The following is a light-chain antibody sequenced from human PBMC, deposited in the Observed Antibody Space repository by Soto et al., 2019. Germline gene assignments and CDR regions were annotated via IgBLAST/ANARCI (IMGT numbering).Light chain of an antibody. J-gene: IGKJ2*01. CDR1: QSVLYSSNNKNY. CDR3: QQYYSTLMYT. Sequence: DIVMTQSPDSLAVSLGERATINCKSSQSVLYSSNNKNYLAWYQQKPGQPPKLLIYWASTRESGVPDRSSGSGSWTDFTLSISSLQAEDVAVYYCQQYYSTLMYTFGQGTKLEIK. CDR2: WAS. V-gene: IGKV4-1*01.